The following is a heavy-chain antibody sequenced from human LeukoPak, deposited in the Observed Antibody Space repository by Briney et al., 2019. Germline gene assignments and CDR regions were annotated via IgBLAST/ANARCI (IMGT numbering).Heavy chain of an antibody. CDR1: GYSISSGYY. CDR3: ARACSSTSCYGWFDP. Sequence: PSETLSLTCAVSGYSISSGYYWGWIRQPPGKGLEWIGSIYHSGSTYYNPSLKSRVTISVDTSKNQFSLKLSSATAADTAVYYCARACSSTSCYGWFDPWGQGTLVTVSS. D-gene: IGHD2-2*01. CDR2: IYHSGST. V-gene: IGHV4-38-2*01. J-gene: IGHJ5*02.